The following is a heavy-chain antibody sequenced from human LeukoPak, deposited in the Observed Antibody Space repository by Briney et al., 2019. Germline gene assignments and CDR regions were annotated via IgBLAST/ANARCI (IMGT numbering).Heavy chain of an antibody. CDR3: AGAMARDYFDY. J-gene: IGHJ4*02. D-gene: IGHD5-18*01. V-gene: IGHV3-23*01. Sequence: GGSLGLSCAASGFTFSSYAMSWVRQAPGKGLEWVSAISGSGGSTYYADSVKGRFTISRDNSKNTLYLQMNGLRAEDTAVYYCAGAMARDYFDYWGQGTLVTVSS. CDR2: ISGSGGST. CDR1: GFTFSSYA.